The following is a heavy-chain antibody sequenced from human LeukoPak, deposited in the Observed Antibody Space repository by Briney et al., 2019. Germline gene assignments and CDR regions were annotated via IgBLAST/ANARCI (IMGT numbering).Heavy chain of an antibody. CDR2: ISNDSRYR. CDR3: ARSPLADYFDY. CDR1: GFTFSSYN. V-gene: IGHV3-21*01. D-gene: IGHD3-3*02. Sequence: GGSLRLSCAASGFTFSSYNMNWVRQAPGKGLEWVSYISNDSRYRYYGDSLEGRFTISRDNAKSSLYLQMNSLRAEDTAIYYCARSPLADYFDYWGQGTLVTVSS. J-gene: IGHJ4*02.